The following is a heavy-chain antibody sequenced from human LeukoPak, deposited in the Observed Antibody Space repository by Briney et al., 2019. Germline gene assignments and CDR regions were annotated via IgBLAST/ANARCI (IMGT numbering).Heavy chain of an antibody. J-gene: IGHJ3*02. CDR2: IASDGSHT. CDR3: ARERQDTIVHSGAFDI. CDR1: AFTFSNYF. Sequence: GGSLRLYCASSAFTFSNYFIHWVRQAPGKGLEWVAVIASDGSHTFYVESVKGRFTISRDNSKKTLYLQMNSLRAEDTAVYFCARERQDTIVHSGAFDIWGQGTMVTVSS. D-gene: IGHD3-10*01. V-gene: IGHV3-30-3*01.